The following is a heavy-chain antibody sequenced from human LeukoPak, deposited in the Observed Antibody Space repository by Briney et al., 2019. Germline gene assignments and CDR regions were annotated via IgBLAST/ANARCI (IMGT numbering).Heavy chain of an antibody. CDR2: INPNSGGT. Sequence: GASVNVSCKTSGYTFTGYYIHWVRQAPGQGLEWMGWINPNSGGTKYAQKFQGRVTMTRDTSISTAYMELRRLTSDDTAVYYCPRTEYNYGSDYWGRGTLVTVSS. CDR3: PRTEYNYGSDY. CDR1: GYTFTGYY. J-gene: IGHJ4*02. V-gene: IGHV1-2*02. D-gene: IGHD5-18*01.